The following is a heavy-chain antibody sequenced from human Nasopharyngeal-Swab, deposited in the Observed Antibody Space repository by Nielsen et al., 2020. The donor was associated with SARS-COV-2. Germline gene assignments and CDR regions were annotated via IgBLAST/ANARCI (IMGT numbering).Heavy chain of an antibody. Sequence: QVSCKGSGYRFSTYWFIWVRQMPGKGLEWMGTINPGDSDTRYSPSFQGQVSISVDKYITTAYLQWNSLKAADTATYFCAIDYGSGTYGLDVWGQGTRVTVSS. CDR2: INPGDSDT. D-gene: IGHD3-10*01. CDR1: GYRFSTYW. J-gene: IGHJ6*02. V-gene: IGHV5-51*01. CDR3: AIDYGSGTYGLDV.